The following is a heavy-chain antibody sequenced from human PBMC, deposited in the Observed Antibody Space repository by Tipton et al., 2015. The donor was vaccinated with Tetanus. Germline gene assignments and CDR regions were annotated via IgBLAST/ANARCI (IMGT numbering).Heavy chain of an antibody. CDR1: GGSISNYY. CDR3: AREDVYYHDGSGFYAFDV. Sequence: LRLSCSVSGGSISNYYWNWIRQPAGKGLEWIGRIYVTGATNHSPALQSRVTMSIDRAKNQLSLTLTSVTAADAAMYYCAREDVYYHDGSGFYAFDVWGRGTMVAVSS. V-gene: IGHV4-4*07. CDR2: IYVTGAT. J-gene: IGHJ3*01. D-gene: IGHD3-22*01.